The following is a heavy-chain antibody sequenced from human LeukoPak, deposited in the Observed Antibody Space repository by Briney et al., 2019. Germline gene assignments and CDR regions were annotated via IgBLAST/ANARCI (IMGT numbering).Heavy chain of an antibody. CDR1: GFTFSSYS. D-gene: IGHD3-22*01. Sequence: GGSLRLSCAASGFTFSSYSMNWVRQAPGKGLEWVANIKQDGSEKYYVDSVKGRFTISRDNAKNSLYLQMNSLRAEDTAVYYCARGWLNYWGQGTLVTVSS. J-gene: IGHJ4*02. CDR2: IKQDGSEK. V-gene: IGHV3-7*01. CDR3: ARGWLNY.